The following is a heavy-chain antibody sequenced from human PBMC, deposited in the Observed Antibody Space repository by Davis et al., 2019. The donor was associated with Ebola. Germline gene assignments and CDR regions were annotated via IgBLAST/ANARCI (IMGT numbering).Heavy chain of an antibody. CDR2: VSGSGGST. Sequence: GESLKISCVASGFTFSNYAMSWVRQAPGKGLEWVSGVSGSGGSTYYADSVKGRFTFSRDNSKNTLYLQMDTLRVEDTALYYCTKGQGYFLDYWGQGTLVTVSS. CDR1: GFTFSNYA. J-gene: IGHJ4*02. CDR3: TKGQGYFLDY. D-gene: IGHD6-13*01. V-gene: IGHV3-23*01.